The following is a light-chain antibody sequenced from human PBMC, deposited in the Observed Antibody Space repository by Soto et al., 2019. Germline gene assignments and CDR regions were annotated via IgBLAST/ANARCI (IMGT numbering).Light chain of an antibody. CDR1: QCVSSNY. CDR2: GPS. CDR3: QQYGSSPWT. V-gene: IGKV3-20*01. Sequence: EIVLTQSPGTLSLSPGERATLSCRASQCVSSNYLAWYQQKPGQAPRPLIYGPSSRATGIPDSFSGSGAGTDFTLTISRLEPEDFAVYYCQQYGSSPWTFGQGTKVEIK. J-gene: IGKJ1*01.